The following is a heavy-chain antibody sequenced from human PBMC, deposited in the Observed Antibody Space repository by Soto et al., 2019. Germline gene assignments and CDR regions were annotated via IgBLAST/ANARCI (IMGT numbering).Heavy chain of an antibody. J-gene: IGHJ4*02. D-gene: IGHD4-17*01. CDR1: GGSFSGYY. CDR3: ARAYGDYNLFGAVYYFDY. CDR2: INHSGST. Sequence: SETLSLTCAVYGGSFSGYYWSWIRQPPGKGLEWIGEINHSGSTNYNPSLKSRVTISVDTSKNQFSLKLSSVTAADTAVYYCARAYGDYNLFGAVYYFDYWGQGTLVTVSS. V-gene: IGHV4-34*01.